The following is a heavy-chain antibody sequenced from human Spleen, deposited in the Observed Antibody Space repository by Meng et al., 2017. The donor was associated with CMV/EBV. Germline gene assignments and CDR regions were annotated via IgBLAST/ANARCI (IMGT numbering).Heavy chain of an antibody. CDR1: GDSINSSYYY. J-gene: IGHJ4*02. CDR3: ARDSWQCSRTSCYVDY. D-gene: IGHD2-2*01. CDR2: LSNTGNTI. Sequence: GGSLRLSCTVSGDSINSSYYYWSWIRQAPGKGLEWVSYLSNTGNTIYYADSVKGRFTISRDNAKSSLSLQMHSLRAEDTAVYYCARDSWQCSRTSCYVDYWGQGALVTVSS. V-gene: IGHV3-11*04.